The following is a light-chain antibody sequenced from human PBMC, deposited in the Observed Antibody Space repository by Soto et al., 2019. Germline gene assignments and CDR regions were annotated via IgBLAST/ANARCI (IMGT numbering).Light chain of an antibody. CDR2: EVS. CDR3: NSYTGTNTWL. V-gene: IGLV2-14*01. J-gene: IGLJ3*02. CDR1: SSDIGAYKY. Sequence: QSVLTQPASVSGSPGQSITISCTGSSSDIGAYKYVSWYQQRPGNAPKLMIYEVSNRPSGVSNRFSGSKSGNTASLTISGLQAEDEADYYCNSYTGTNTWLFGGGSKLTVL.